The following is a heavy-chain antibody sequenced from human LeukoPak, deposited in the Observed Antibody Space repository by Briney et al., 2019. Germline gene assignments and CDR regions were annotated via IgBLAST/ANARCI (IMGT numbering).Heavy chain of an antibody. Sequence: PGRSLRLSCAASGFTFSSYAMHWVRQAPGKGLEWVAVISYDGSNKYYADSVKGRFTISRDNSKNTLYLQMNSLRAEDTAVYYCARVPYCSGGSCYSYDYYGMDVWGQGTTVTVSS. CDR2: ISYDGSNK. D-gene: IGHD2-15*01. J-gene: IGHJ6*02. CDR3: ARVPYCSGGSCYSYDYYGMDV. CDR1: GFTFSSYA. V-gene: IGHV3-30-3*01.